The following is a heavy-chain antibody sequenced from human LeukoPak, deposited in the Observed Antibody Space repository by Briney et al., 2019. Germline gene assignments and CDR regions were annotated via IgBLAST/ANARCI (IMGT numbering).Heavy chain of an antibody. V-gene: IGHV3-30*04. CDR2: ISYDGSNK. CDR1: GFTFSSYA. Sequence: PGRSLRLSCAASGFTFSSYAMHWVRQAPGKGLEWVAVISYDGSNKYYADSVKGRFTISRDNSKNTLYLQMNSLRAEDTAVYYCARDSRPAYYDSSAPEAFDYWGQGTLVTVSS. J-gene: IGHJ4*02. CDR3: ARDSRPAYYDSSAPEAFDY. D-gene: IGHD3-22*01.